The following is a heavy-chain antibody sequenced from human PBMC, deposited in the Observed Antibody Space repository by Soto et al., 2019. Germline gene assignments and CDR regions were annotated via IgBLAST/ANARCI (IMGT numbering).Heavy chain of an antibody. CDR2: IYYSGST. CDR1: GVSISSGGYY. D-gene: IGHD5-12*01. J-gene: IGHJ4*02. Sequence: PSETLSLTCTVSGVSISSGGYYWSWIRQHPGKGLEWIGYIYYSGSTYYNPSLKSRVTISVDTSKNQFSLKLSSVTAADTAVYYCARGPIYSGYEDYFDYWGQGTLVTVSS. CDR3: ARGPIYSGYEDYFDY. V-gene: IGHV4-31*03.